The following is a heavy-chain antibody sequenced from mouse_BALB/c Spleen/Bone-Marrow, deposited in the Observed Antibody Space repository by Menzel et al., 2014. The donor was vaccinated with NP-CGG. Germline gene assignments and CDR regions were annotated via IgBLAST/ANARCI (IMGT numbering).Heavy chain of an antibody. D-gene: IGHD2-3*01. Sequence: QVQLKQSGPGLVSPSQRLSITCTVSGFSLTSNGLSWIRQPPGKGLEWLGVIWGDGSTKYHSALISRLSFTKDNSKSRVFLKLNSLHTDDTATYYCAKPEDGYAMDYWGQGTSVTVSS. CDR2: IWGDGST. J-gene: IGHJ4*01. V-gene: IGHV2-3*01. CDR1: GFSLTSNG. CDR3: AKPEDGYAMDY.